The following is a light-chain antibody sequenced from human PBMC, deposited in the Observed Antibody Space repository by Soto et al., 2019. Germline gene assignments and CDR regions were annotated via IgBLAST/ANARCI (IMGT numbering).Light chain of an antibody. Sequence: QSVLTQPPPVSASPGQKVTISCSGSSSNIGGNSVSWYQQLPGTAPKLLIYDDNKRPSGIPDRFSGSSSGTSASLGITGLQTGEEADDYCGSWDSSLSAYVFGTGTKVTAL. J-gene: IGLJ1*01. CDR3: GSWDSSLSAYV. CDR1: SSNIGGNS. V-gene: IGLV1-51*01. CDR2: DDN.